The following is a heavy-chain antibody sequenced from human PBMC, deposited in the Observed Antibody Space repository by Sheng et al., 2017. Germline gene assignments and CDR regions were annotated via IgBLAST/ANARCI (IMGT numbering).Heavy chain of an antibody. CDR2: ISPYTGET. CDR1: GFTFFIYD. J-gene: IGHJ4*02. Sequence: QVQLVQSGSEVKNPGASVKVSCKTSGFTFFIYDFSWVRQVPGQGLEWMGWISPYTGETGYAQKFQDRLTMTTDSSADTLYMELQGLTSDDSAHYYCARGRLVFDNWGQGTLVSVSA. CDR3: ARGRLVFDN. V-gene: IGHV1-18*01. D-gene: IGHD2-8*02.